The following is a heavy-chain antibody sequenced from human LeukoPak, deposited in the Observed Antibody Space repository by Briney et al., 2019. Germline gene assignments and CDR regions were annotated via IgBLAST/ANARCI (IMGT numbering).Heavy chain of an antibody. CDR3: AKANYDSSGYAFDY. V-gene: IGHV3-30*18. CDR1: GVTLSSYA. D-gene: IGHD3-22*01. CDR2: ISYDGSNQ. Sequence: GGSLRLSCAASGVTLSSYAMSWARQAPGKGLEWVAVISYDGSNQYYADSVKGRFTISRDNSKNTLYLQMNSLRAEDTAVYYCAKANYDSSGYAFDYWGQGTLVTVSS. J-gene: IGHJ4*02.